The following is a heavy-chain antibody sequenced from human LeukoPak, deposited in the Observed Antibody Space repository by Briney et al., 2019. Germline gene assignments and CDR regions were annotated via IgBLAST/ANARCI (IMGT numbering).Heavy chain of an antibody. V-gene: IGHV3-48*04. Sequence: PGGSLRLSCAASGFTFSSYWMHWVRQAPGKGLEWVSYISSSGSTIYYADSVKGRFTISRDNAKNSLYLQMNSLRAEDTAVYYCAREAYSGSYFPPDDAFDIWGQGTMVTVSS. J-gene: IGHJ3*02. D-gene: IGHD1-26*01. CDR2: ISSSGSTI. CDR1: GFTFSSYW. CDR3: AREAYSGSYFPPDDAFDI.